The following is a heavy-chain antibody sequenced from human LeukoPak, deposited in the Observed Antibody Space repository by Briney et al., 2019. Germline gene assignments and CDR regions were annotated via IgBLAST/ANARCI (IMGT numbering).Heavy chain of an antibody. J-gene: IGHJ4*02. V-gene: IGHV3-23*01. CDR2: ISGRGGST. CDR1: GFTFSSYA. Sequence: PRASLRLSCAASGFTFSSYATSGVRQAPGKGLEWGSAISGRGGSTYYADSVKGRFTISRDNSKNTLYLQMNSLRAEDTAVYYCAKCDTAMAPGWFSDYWGQGTLVTVSS. CDR3: AKCDTAMAPGWFSDY. D-gene: IGHD5-18*01.